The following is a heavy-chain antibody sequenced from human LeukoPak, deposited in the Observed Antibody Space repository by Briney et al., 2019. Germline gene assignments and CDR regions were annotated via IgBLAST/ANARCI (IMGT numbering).Heavy chain of an antibody. CDR3: ARDCGYDSGTYCVY. V-gene: IGHV3-30*04. J-gene: IGHJ4*02. Sequence: PGGSLRLSCAASGFTFSSYSMHWVRQAPGKGLEWVAVISYDGKKRFYADSVKGRFTISRDNSKNTVDLQMNSLRPEDTTVYYCARDCGYDSGTYCVYWGQGTLVTVSP. CDR1: GFTFSSYS. CDR2: ISYDGKKR. D-gene: IGHD3-10*01.